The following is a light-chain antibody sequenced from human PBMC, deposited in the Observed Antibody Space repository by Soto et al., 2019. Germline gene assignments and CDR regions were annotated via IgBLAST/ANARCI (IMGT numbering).Light chain of an antibody. CDR2: SNT. CDR3: QSYDSSLSGSV. J-gene: IGLJ1*01. CDR1: SSNIGPGYD. Sequence: QSVLTRPPSVSGAPGQRVTISCTGSSSNIGPGYDVHWYQHLPGTAPKLLIYSNTNRPSGVPDRFSGSRSGTSASLAITGLXAEDEADYYCQSYDSSLSGSVFGTGTKVTLL. V-gene: IGLV1-40*01.